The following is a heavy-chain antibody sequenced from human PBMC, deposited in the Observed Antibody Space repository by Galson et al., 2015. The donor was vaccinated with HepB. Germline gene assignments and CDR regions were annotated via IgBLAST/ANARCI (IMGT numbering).Heavy chain of an antibody. CDR2: IKQDGSQK. V-gene: IGHV3-7*05. D-gene: IGHD3-22*01. J-gene: IGHJ4*02. Sequence: SLRLSCAGSGFTFSNYWMTWVRQAPGKGLEWLANIKQDGSQKKYVDSVKGRFTISRDNAKNALFLQMNTLRAGDTAVYYCARISHYSDGSGYFNYFDYWGQGTLVTVSS. CDR3: ARISHYSDGSGYFNYFDY. CDR1: GFTFSNYW.